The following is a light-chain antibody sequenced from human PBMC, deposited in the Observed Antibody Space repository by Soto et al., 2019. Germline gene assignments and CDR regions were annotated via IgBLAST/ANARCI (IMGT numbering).Light chain of an antibody. V-gene: IGLV2-14*03. Sequence: QSALTQPASVSGSPGQSITISCTGSSSDVGGYNYVSWYQQHPAKAPKLMIYDVSNRPSGVSNRFSGSKSGITASLTISGLQAEDEADYYCSSYTSSSTLVFGGGTKLTVL. CDR2: DVS. CDR3: SSYTSSSTLV. CDR1: SSDVGGYNY. J-gene: IGLJ3*02.